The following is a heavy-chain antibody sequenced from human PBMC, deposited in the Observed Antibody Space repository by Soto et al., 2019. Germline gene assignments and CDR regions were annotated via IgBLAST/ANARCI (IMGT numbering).Heavy chain of an antibody. CDR1: GVTFSSYG. J-gene: IGHJ5*02. D-gene: IGHD3-10*01. CDR2: ISSSSSYI. V-gene: IGHV3-21*01. CDR3: ASYYYGSGSYYSGFDP. Sequence: GGSLRLSCAASGVTFSSYGMNWVRQTPGKGLEWVSSISSSSSYIYYADSVKGRFTISRDNAKNSLYLQMNSLRAEGTAVYYCASYYYGSGSYYSGFDPWGQGTLVTVSS.